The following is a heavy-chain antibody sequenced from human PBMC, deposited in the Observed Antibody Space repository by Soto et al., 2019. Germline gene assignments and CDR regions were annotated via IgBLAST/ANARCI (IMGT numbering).Heavy chain of an antibody. V-gene: IGHV1-3*01. Sequence: ASVKVSCKASGYTFTSYAMHWVRQAPGQRLEWMGWINAGNGNTKYSQKFQGRVTITRDTSASTAYMELSSLRSEDTAVYYCARGGLCSSTRCPRYGMDVWGQGTTVTVSS. CDR3: ARGGLCSSTRCPRYGMDV. CDR2: INAGNGNT. D-gene: IGHD2-2*01. CDR1: GYTFTSYA. J-gene: IGHJ6*02.